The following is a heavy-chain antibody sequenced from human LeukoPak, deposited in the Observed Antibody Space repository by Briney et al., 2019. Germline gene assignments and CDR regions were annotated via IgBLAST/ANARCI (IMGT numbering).Heavy chain of an antibody. CDR2: IWYDGSNK. J-gene: IGHJ5*02. Sequence: GGSLRLSCAASGFTFSSYWMSWVRQAPGKGLEWVAVIWYDGSNKYYADSVKGRFTISRDNSKNTLYLQMNSLRAEDTAVYYCARDSRPLSRYNWFDPWGQGTLVTVSS. CDR1: GFTFSSYW. CDR3: ARDSRPLSRYNWFDP. V-gene: IGHV3-33*08. D-gene: IGHD2/OR15-2a*01.